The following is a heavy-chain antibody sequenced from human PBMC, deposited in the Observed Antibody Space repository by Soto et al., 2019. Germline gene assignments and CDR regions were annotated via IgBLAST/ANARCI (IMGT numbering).Heavy chain of an antibody. CDR1: GYTFTSYG. J-gene: IGHJ6*02. Sequence: ASVKVSCKASGYTFTSYGISWVRQAPGQGLEWMGWISAYNGNTNYAQKFQGRVTITADESTSTAYMELSSLRSEDTAVYYCARVSGYDYPTSYGMDVWGQGTTVTVSS. CDR2: ISAYNGNT. D-gene: IGHD5-12*01. V-gene: IGHV1-18*04. CDR3: ARVSGYDYPTSYGMDV.